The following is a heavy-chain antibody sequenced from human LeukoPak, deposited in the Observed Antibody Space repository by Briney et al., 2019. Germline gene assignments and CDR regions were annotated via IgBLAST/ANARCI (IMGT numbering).Heavy chain of an antibody. CDR2: INHSGST. V-gene: IGHV4-34*01. CDR3: ARLRYFDWLPDY. D-gene: IGHD3-9*01. J-gene: IGHJ4*02. CDR1: GGSSSGYY. Sequence: SETLSLTCAVYGGSSSGYYWSWIRQPPGKGLEWIGEINHSGSTNYNPSLKSRVTISVDTSKNQFSLKLSSVTAADTAVYYCARLRYFDWLPDYWGQGTLVTVSS.